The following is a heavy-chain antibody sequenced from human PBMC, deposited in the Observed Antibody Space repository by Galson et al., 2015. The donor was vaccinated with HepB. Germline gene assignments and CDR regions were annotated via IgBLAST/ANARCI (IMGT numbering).Heavy chain of an antibody. D-gene: IGHD1-14*01. CDR2: IDPSDSYS. CDR3: ARQKGTGAGFGVFDI. Sequence: QSGAEVKKSGESLRISCKGSGYRFTSYWITWVRQMPGKGLEWMGRIDPSDSYSNYSPSFQGHVTISADKSISTAYLQWRNLKASDTAIYYCARQKGTGAGFGVFDIWGQGTMVTVSA. J-gene: IGHJ3*02. CDR1: GYRFTSYW. V-gene: IGHV5-10-1*01.